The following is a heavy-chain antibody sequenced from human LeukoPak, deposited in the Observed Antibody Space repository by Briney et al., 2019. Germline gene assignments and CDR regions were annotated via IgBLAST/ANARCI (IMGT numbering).Heavy chain of an antibody. J-gene: IGHJ6*02. CDR1: GFTVSSNY. CDR2: ISGSGGST. CDR3: ARELGAATNYYYYYGMDV. D-gene: IGHD5-12*01. Sequence: GGSLRLSCAASGFTVSSNYMSWVRQAPGKGLEWVSAISGSGGSTYYADSVKGRFTISRDNAKNSLYLQMNSLRAEDTAVYYCARELGAATNYYYYYGMDVWGQGTTVTVSS. V-gene: IGHV3-23*01.